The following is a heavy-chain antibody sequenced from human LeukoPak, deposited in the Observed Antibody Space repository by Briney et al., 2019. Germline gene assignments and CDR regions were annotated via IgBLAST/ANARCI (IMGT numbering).Heavy chain of an antibody. D-gene: IGHD6-13*01. Sequence: GASVKVSCKVSGYTLTELFMYWLRQPHGKGREWVGGFDTEDGETIYAQKFQGRVTMTEDTSTDTDYMELSSLRSEDTAVYYCARRRMDSSSWYIFDYWGQGTLVTVSS. CDR3: ARRRMDSSSWYIFDY. J-gene: IGHJ4*02. V-gene: IGHV1-24*01. CDR2: FDTEDGET. CDR1: GYTLTELF.